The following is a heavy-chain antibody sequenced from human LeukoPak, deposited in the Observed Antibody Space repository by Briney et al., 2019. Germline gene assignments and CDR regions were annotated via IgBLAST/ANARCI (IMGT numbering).Heavy chain of an antibody. V-gene: IGHV4-34*01. Sequence: PSETLSLTCAVYGGSFSGFYWSWIRHVPGKGLEWIGEINYTGSTSYNPSLKSRVTISVDTSQNQFFLLLTSVTAADTAMYFCVTEDYCSGRACNPIWGQGTLVSVSS. CDR2: INYTGST. D-gene: IGHD2-15*01. J-gene: IGHJ3*02. CDR3: VTEDYCSGRACNPI. CDR1: GGSFSGFY.